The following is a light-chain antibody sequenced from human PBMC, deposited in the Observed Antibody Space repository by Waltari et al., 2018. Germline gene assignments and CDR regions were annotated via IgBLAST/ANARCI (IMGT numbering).Light chain of an antibody. J-gene: IGKJ1*01. CDR1: QSVTRNY. Sequence: EIVLTQSPGTLSLSPGERATLSCRTIQSVTRNYLAWYQQKPGQAPRLLIYGASSKATGIPDRFSGSGSGTDFTLTISRLEPEDFAVYYCQQYGSSPRTFGQGTKVEIK. CDR3: QQYGSSPRT. V-gene: IGKV3-20*01. CDR2: GAS.